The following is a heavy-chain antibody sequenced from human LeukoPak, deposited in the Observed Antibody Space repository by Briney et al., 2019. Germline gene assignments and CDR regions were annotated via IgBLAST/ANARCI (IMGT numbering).Heavy chain of an antibody. V-gene: IGHV5-51*01. Sequence: GESLKISCKGSGYSFTNYWIGWVRQMPGKGREWMGIIYPGDSDTRYSPSFQGQVTISADKSITTAYLQWSSLKASDTAMYYCAKRRDGYNLRVFDYWGQGTLVTVSS. CDR3: AKRRDGYNLRVFDY. CDR1: GYSFTNYW. D-gene: IGHD5-24*01. J-gene: IGHJ4*02. CDR2: IYPGDSDT.